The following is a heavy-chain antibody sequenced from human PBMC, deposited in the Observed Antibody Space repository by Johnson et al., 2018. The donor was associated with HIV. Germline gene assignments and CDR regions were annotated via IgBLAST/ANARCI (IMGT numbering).Heavy chain of an antibody. CDR2: INSDGSST. CDR3: ARGRSLRSVAGDDAFDI. CDR1: GFTFSSYW. V-gene: IGHV3-74*02. D-gene: IGHD6-19*01. J-gene: IGHJ3*02. Sequence: EVQLVESGGGLVQPGGSLRLSCAASGFTFSSYWMHWVRQAPGKGLVWVSRINSDGSSTAYADSVKGRFTISRDNSKNTLYLQMNSLRAEDTAVYYCARGRSLRSVAGDDAFDIWGQGTMVTVSS.